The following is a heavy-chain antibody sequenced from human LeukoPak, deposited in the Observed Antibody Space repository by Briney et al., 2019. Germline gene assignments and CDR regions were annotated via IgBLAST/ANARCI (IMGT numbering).Heavy chain of an antibody. J-gene: IGHJ6*03. CDR2: INPSGGST. CDR3: ARDGKRYSGSLNYMDV. V-gene: IGHV1-46*01. CDR1: GYIFTSYY. D-gene: IGHD1-26*01. Sequence: ASVKVSCKASGYIFTSYYMHWVRQAPGQGLEWMGIINPSGGSTTYAQKFQGRVTMTRDMSTSTVYMELSSLRSEDTAIYYCARDGKRYSGSLNYMDVWGKGTTVTVCS.